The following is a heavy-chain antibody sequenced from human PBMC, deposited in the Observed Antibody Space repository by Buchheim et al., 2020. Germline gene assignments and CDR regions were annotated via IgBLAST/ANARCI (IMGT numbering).Heavy chain of an antibody. D-gene: IGHD2-15*01. J-gene: IGHJ4*02. CDR1: GYTFTNYY. V-gene: IGHV5-51*01. CDR2: IYPGDSDT. CDR3: IKSLGTCSASSCRNFDS. Sequence: EVQLVQSGAEVKKPEESLEISCQASGYTFTNYYIGWVRRLPGKSLEWMGMIYPGDSDTRYSPSFQGQVTISADRSTSTAYLRWSRLKASDSAMYYCIKSLGTCSASSCRNFDSWGQGT.